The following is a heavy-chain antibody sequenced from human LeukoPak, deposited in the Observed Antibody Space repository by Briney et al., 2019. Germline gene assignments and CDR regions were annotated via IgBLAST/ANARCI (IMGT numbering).Heavy chain of an antibody. CDR3: ARREDYYDTSGYLNWFDP. CDR1: GGSFSGYY. V-gene: IGHV4-34*01. D-gene: IGHD3-22*01. CDR2: INHSGST. Sequence: SETLSLTCAVYGGSFSGYYWSWIRQPPGKGLEWIGEINHSGSTNYNPSLKSRVTISVDTSKNQFSLKLTSVTAADTAVYYCARREDYYDTSGYLNWFDPWGQGTLVTVSS. J-gene: IGHJ5*02.